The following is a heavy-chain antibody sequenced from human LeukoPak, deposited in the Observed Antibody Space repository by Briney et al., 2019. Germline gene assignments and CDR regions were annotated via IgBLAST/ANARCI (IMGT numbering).Heavy chain of an antibody. Sequence: PSETLSLTCAVSGYSISSGDYWRWIRQPPGKGLEWIGSIYHSGSTYYNPSLKSRVTISVDTSKNQFSLKLSSVTAADTAVYYCARGSPASDYWGQGTLVTVSS. J-gene: IGHJ4*02. V-gene: IGHV4-38-2*01. D-gene: IGHD2-2*01. CDR3: ARGSPASDY. CDR1: GYSISSGDY. CDR2: IYHSGST.